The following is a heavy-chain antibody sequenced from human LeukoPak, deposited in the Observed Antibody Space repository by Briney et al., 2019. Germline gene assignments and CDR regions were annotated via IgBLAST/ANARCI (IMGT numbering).Heavy chain of an antibody. CDR3: ARHARDERWLRLFAFDY. CDR2: IYYSGST. V-gene: IGHV4-39*01. Sequence: PSETLSLTCTVSGGPISSSSYYWGWIRQPPGKGLEWIGSIYYSGSTYYNPSLKSRVTISVDTSKNQFSLKLSSVTAADTAVYYCARHARDERWLRLFAFDYWGQGTLVTVSS. CDR1: GGPISSSSYY. D-gene: IGHD5-24*01. J-gene: IGHJ4*02.